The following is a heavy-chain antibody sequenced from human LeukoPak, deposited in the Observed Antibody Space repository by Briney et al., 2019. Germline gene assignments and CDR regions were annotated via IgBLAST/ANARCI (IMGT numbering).Heavy chain of an antibody. CDR1: GFTLNTYW. J-gene: IGHJ3*01. V-gene: IGHV3-7*01. CDR2: IDQGGSTK. D-gene: IGHD1-26*01. CDR3: VRDKGGRSGAIYYDAFDV. Sequence: GGSLRLSCAASGFTLNTYWMIWVRQAPGKGLEWVANIDQGGSTKYYVDSLKGRFTISRDNAKNSLYLQMNSLRAEDTAVYYCVRDKGGRSGAIYYDAFDVWGQGTMVTVSS.